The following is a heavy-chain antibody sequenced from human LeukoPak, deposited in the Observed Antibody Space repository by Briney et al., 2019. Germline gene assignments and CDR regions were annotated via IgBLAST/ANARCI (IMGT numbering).Heavy chain of an antibody. CDR2: IDHSGST. CDR1: GYSISSGYY. J-gene: IGHJ4*02. V-gene: IGHV4-38-2*02. D-gene: IGHD3-22*01. Sequence: PSETLSLTCSVSGYSISSGYYWGWIRQPPGKGLEWLGSIDHSGSTSYNPSLKSRVTISLDTSKNQFSLKLSSVTAADTAVYYCARGGYYYASSGVFDYRGQGTLVTVSS. CDR3: ARGGYYYASSGVFDY.